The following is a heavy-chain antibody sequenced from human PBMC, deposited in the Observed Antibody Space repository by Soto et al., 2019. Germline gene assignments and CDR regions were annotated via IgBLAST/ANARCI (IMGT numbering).Heavy chain of an antibody. CDR2: ISYDGSNK. Sequence: QVQLVESGGGVVQPGRSLRLSCAASGFTFSSHGMHWVRQAPGKGLEWVAVISYDGSNKYYADSVKGRFTISRDNSKNTLYLQMNSLRAEDTAVYYCAKSYSSSSIDYWGQGTLVTVSS. CDR3: AKSYSSSSIDY. D-gene: IGHD6-13*01. J-gene: IGHJ4*02. V-gene: IGHV3-30*18. CDR1: GFTFSSHG.